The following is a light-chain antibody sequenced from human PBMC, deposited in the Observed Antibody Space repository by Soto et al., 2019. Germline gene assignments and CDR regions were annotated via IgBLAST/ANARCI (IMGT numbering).Light chain of an antibody. CDR3: CSYAGSSTYV. J-gene: IGLJ1*01. V-gene: IGLV2-23*01. CDR2: EGS. Sequence: SLPTQPSSVSGSPGQSITISCTGTSSDVGSYNLVSWYQQHPGKAPKLMIYEGSKRPSGVSNRFSGYKYGNTASLTISGLQAEDEADYYCCSYAGSSTYVFGTGTKVT. CDR1: SSDVGSYNL.